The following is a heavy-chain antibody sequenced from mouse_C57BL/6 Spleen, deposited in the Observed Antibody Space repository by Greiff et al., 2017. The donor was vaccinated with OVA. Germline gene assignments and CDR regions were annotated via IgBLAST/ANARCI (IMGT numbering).Heavy chain of an antibody. CDR1: GYSFTGYY. CDR2: INTSTGGT. J-gene: IGHJ2*01. CDR3: ASGNYYFDY. V-gene: IGHV1-42*01. Sequence: EVQLQQSGPELVKPGASVKISCKASGYSFTGYYMNWVKQSPEKSLEWIGEINTSTGGTTYNQKFKAKATLTVDKSSSTAYMQLKSLTSEDSAVYYCASGNYYFDYWGQGTTLTVSS. D-gene: IGHD2-1*01.